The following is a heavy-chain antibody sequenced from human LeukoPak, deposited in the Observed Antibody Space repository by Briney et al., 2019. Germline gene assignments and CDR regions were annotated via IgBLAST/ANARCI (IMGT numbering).Heavy chain of an antibody. CDR1: GGSFSGYY. J-gene: IGHJ6*02. D-gene: IGHD2-2*01. V-gene: IGHV4-34*01. Sequence: SETLSLTCAVYGGSFSGYYWSWIRQPPGKGLEWIGEINHSGSTNYNPSLKSRVTISVDTSKNQFSLKLSSVTAADTAVYYCARVSNQATQYGMDVWGQGTTVTVPS. CDR2: INHSGST. CDR3: ARVSNQATQYGMDV.